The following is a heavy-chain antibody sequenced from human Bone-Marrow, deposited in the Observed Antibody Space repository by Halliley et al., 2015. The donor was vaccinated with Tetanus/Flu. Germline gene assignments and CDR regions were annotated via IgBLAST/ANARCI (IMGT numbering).Heavy chain of an antibody. D-gene: IGHD5-12*01. Sequence: EWVSSISSLGGSADYAEAVKGRFTISRDNSKNALYLEMNSLEVEDTAVYFCAKAYSAYDWYFDLWGRGTLVTVSS. CDR3: AKAYSAYDWYFDL. CDR2: ISSLGGSA. V-gene: IGHV3-23*01. J-gene: IGHJ2*01.